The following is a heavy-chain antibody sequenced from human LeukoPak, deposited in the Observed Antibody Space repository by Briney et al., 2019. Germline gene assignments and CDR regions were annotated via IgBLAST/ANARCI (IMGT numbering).Heavy chain of an antibody. CDR2: ISAYNGNT. D-gene: IGHD2-21*02. CDR1: GYTFTSYG. V-gene: IGHV1-18*01. CDR3: ARENPDEIYCGGDCYSLFDY. J-gene: IGHJ4*02. Sequence: GASVKVSCKASGYTFTSYGISWVRQAPGQGLEWMGWISAYNGNTNYAQKLQGRVTMTTDTSTSTAYMELRSLRSDDTAVYYCARENPDEIYCGGDCYSLFDYWGQGTLVTVSS.